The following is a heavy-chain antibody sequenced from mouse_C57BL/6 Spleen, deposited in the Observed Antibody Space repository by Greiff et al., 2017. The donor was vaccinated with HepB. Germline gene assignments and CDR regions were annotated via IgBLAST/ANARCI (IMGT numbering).Heavy chain of an antibody. CDR1: GYTFTSYG. V-gene: IGHV1-81*01. J-gene: IGHJ1*03. D-gene: IGHD2-4*01. Sequence: VQLQQSGAELARPGASVKLSCKASGYTFTSYGISWVKQSTGQGLEWIGEIYPRSGNTYYNEKFKGKATLTADKSSSTAYMELRSLTSEDSAVYFCARSIYYDSYWYFDVWGTGTTVTVSS. CDR3: ARSIYYDSYWYFDV. CDR2: IYPRSGNT.